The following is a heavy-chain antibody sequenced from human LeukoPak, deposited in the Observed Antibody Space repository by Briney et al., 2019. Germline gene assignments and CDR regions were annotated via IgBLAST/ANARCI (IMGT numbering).Heavy chain of an antibody. CDR1: GFTVSSNY. D-gene: IGHD2-15*01. CDR2: IYSGGST. CDR3: ARDYCSCGSWYRHRNYFDY. J-gene: IGHJ4*02. Sequence: GGSLRLSCAASGFTVSSNYMSWVRQAPGKGLEWVSVIYSGGSTYYADSVKDRFTSFRDSSTNTLYLQMNSLRVEDTAVYYCARDYCSCGSWYRHRNYFDYWGQGTLVTVSS. V-gene: IGHV3-53*01.